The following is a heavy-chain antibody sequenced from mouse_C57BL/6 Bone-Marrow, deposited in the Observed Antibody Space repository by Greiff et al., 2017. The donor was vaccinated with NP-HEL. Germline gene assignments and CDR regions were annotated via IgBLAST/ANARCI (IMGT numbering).Heavy chain of an antibody. Sequence: VQLQQPGAELVRPGSSVKLSCKASGYTFTSYWMDWVKQRPGQGLEWIGNIYTSDSETHYNQKFKDKATLTVDKSSSTAYMQLSSLTSGDSAVYYGARPGSSYGYCDVWGTGTTVTVSS. V-gene: IGHV1-61*01. CDR1: GYTFTSYW. D-gene: IGHD1-1*01. J-gene: IGHJ1*03. CDR3: ARPGSSYGYCDV. CDR2: IYTSDSET.